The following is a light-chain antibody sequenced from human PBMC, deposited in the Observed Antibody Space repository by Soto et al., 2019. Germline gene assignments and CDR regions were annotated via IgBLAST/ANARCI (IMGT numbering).Light chain of an antibody. Sequence: DIVMTQSPDSLAVSLGERTTINCKSSQSVLYSSNNKNYLAWLHLRPGQPPRLLIYTVSNRFSGVPDRFSGSGAGTDFILNISRVEPEDVGVYYCMQGRQPPWTFGQGTKVDIK. CDR2: TVS. V-gene: IGKV4-1*01. J-gene: IGKJ1*01. CDR1: QSVLYSSNNKNY. CDR3: MQGRQPPWT.